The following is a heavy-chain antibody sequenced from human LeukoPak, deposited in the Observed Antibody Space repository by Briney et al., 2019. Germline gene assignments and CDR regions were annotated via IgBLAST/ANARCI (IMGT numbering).Heavy chain of an antibody. J-gene: IGHJ5*02. V-gene: IGHV4-39*07. CDR2: IYYSGST. CDR1: GGSISSSSYY. Sequence: SETLSLTCAVSGGSISSSSYYWGWIRQPPGKGLEWIGGIYYSGSTYYNPSLKSRVTISVDTSKNQFSLKLSSVTAADTAVYYCARDRGSSSSDWFDPWGQGTLVTVFS. D-gene: IGHD6-6*01. CDR3: ARDRGSSSSDWFDP.